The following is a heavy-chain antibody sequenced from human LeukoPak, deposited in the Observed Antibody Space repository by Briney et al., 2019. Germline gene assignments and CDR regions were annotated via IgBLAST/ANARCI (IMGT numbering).Heavy chain of an antibody. CDR1: VFTFSSYP. CDR2: ISGSGGST. V-gene: IGHV3-23*01. Sequence: GGPLSLFCSASVFTFSSYPMSWVRQAPGKGLEVVSAISGSGGSTYYADSVKGRFTIPRDNSKNTLYLQMNSQRAEDTAVYYCAKDSSRVAAITHFDYWGQGTLVTVSS. J-gene: IGHJ4*02. D-gene: IGHD5-12*01. CDR3: AKDSSRVAAITHFDY.